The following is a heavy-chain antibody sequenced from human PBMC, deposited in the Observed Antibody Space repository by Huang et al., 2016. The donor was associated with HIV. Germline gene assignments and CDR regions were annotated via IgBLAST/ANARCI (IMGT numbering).Heavy chain of an antibody. CDR2: ISNDGNNM. CDR3: ARGGILGTSWYRPFDY. V-gene: IGHV3-30-3*01. D-gene: IGHD6-13*01. CDR1: GFDFSSYA. Sequence: QVQLGESGGGVVQPEKSLRLSCAASGFDFSSYAMNWVRQAPGKGPKWGAFISNDGNNMYYSDSVKGRFIIYRDNSKNTLYLQRNSLRGEDTAIYYCARGGILGTSWYRPFDYWGQGTLVTVSS. J-gene: IGHJ4*02.